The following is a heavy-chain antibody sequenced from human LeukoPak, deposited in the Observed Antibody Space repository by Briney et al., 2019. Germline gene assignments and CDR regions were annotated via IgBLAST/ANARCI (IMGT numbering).Heavy chain of an antibody. CDR3: ARVSAGDFWSGYYPLYYFDY. D-gene: IGHD3-3*01. CDR2: INSDGSST. Sequence: GGSLRLSCAASGFTFSSYWMHWVRHAPGKGLVWVSRINSDGSSTSYADSVKGRFTISRDNAKNTLYLQMNSLRAEDTAVYYCARVSAGDFWSGYYPLYYFDYWGQGTLVTVSS. J-gene: IGHJ4*02. V-gene: IGHV3-74*01. CDR1: GFTFSSYW.